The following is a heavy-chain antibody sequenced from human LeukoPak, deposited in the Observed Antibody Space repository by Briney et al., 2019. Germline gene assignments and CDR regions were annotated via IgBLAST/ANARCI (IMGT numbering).Heavy chain of an antibody. D-gene: IGHD1-1*01. Sequence: GGSLRLSCSASGFTFSAYAMYWVRQAPGKGLEYVSGISNNGGSSFYADSVKGRFTISRDNSKNTLYLQMSSLRAEDTAIYYCVKITSVTGGDCWGQGTRLTVSS. CDR3: VKITSVTGGDC. CDR2: ISNNGGSS. V-gene: IGHV3-64D*09. CDR1: GFTFSAYA. J-gene: IGHJ4*02.